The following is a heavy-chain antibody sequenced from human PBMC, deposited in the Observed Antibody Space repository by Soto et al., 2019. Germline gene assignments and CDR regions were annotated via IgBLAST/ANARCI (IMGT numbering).Heavy chain of an antibody. CDR2: ISAYNGNT. CDR3: ARDPGDVVVVAATRDYYYGMDV. J-gene: IGHJ6*02. Sequence: QVQLVQSGAEVKKPGASVKVSCKASGYTFTSYGISWVRQAPGQGLEWMGWISAYNGNTNYAQKLQGRVTMTTDTSTRTAYMELRSLRSDDTAVYYCARDPGDVVVVAATRDYYYGMDVWGQGTTVTVSS. V-gene: IGHV1-18*01. CDR1: GYTFTSYG. D-gene: IGHD2-15*01.